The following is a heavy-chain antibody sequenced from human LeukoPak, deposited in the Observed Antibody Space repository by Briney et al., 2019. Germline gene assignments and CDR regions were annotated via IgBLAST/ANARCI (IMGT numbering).Heavy chain of an antibody. CDR2: IYSSGST. D-gene: IGHD3-22*01. Sequence: SETLSLTCSVFAGSISSYYWSWIRQPAGKGLEWIGRIYSSGSTNCNPSLKSRVTMSVDASKNHFSLKLTSVTAADTAIYYCARQAYDTGYDAFDIWGQGTMVTVSS. J-gene: IGHJ3*02. CDR1: AGSISSYY. CDR3: ARQAYDTGYDAFDI. V-gene: IGHV4-4*07.